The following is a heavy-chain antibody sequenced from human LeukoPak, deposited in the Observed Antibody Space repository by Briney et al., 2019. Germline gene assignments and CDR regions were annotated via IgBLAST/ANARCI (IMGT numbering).Heavy chain of an antibody. CDR2: IRRKTYGGTL. CDR3: RGGYCGGGSCYPDVSDY. D-gene: IGHD2-15*01. CDR1: VVTHGKYG. V-gene: IGHV3-49*04. Sequence: GALRLSCTRSVVTHGKYGMSWVRHAPGRGGEWVAYIRRKTYGGTLVHAASAKGRLTIQRDDSKRCAYEQMNSLTTEEPAVYYCRGGYCGGGSCYPDVSDYWGQGTLVTVSS. J-gene: IGHJ4*02.